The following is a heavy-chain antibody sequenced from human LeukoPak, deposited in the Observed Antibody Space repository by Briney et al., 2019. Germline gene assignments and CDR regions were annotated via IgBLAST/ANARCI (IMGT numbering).Heavy chain of an antibody. D-gene: IGHD6-19*01. V-gene: IGHV4-59*01. CDR3: ARVLGYSSGWAYWYFDL. Sequence: PSETLSLTCTVSGGSISSYYWSWIRQPPGKGLEWIGYIYYSGSTNYNPSLKSRVTISVDTSKNQFSLKLSSVTAADTAVYYCARVLGYSSGWAYWYFDLWGRGTLVTVSS. J-gene: IGHJ2*01. CDR1: GGSISSYY. CDR2: IYYSGST.